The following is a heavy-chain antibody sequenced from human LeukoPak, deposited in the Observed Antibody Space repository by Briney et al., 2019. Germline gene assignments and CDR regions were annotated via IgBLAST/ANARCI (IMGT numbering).Heavy chain of an antibody. CDR2: ISSSSNYI. Sequence: GGSLRLSCAASGFTFSSYSMNWVRQAPGKGLEWVSSISSSSNYIYYADSVKGRFTISRDSAKNSLYLQMNSLRAEDTAVYYCARGGYSSGPDCWGQGTLVTVSS. CDR3: ARGGYSSGPDC. D-gene: IGHD6-25*01. V-gene: IGHV3-21*01. J-gene: IGHJ4*02. CDR1: GFTFSSYS.